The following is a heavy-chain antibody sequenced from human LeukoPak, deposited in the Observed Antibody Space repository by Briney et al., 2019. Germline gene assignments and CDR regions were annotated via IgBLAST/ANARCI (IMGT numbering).Heavy chain of an antibody. D-gene: IGHD5-18*01. V-gene: IGHV3-21*01. CDR2: ISSSSSYI. CDR3: ARVPRGYSYGLDAFDI. J-gene: IGHJ3*02. Sequence: GGSLRLSCAASGFTFSSNWMHWVRQGPGKGLEWVSSISSSSSYIYYADSVKGRFTISRDNAKNSLYLQMNSLRAEDTAVYYCARVPRGYSYGLDAFDIWGQGTMVTVSS. CDR1: GFTFSSNW.